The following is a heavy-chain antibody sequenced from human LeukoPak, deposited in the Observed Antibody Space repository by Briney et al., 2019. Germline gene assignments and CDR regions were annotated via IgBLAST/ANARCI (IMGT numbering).Heavy chain of an antibody. D-gene: IGHD2-15*01. Sequence: GGSLRLSCAASGFTFSSYGMHWVRQAPGKGLEWVAVISYDGSNKYYADSVKGRFTISRDNSKNTLYLQMNSLRAEDTAVYYCVKEALEDSYFDYWGQGTLVTVSS. CDR1: GFTFSSYG. CDR3: VKEALEDSYFDY. J-gene: IGHJ4*02. V-gene: IGHV3-30*18. CDR2: ISYDGSNK.